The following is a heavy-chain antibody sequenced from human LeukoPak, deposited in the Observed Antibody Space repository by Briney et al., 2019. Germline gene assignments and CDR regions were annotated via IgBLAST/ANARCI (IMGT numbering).Heavy chain of an antibody. J-gene: IGHJ3*02. V-gene: IGHV3-21*01. CDR3: ARAESDAFDI. Sequence: TGGSLRLSCAASGFTFSVYYMNWVRQAPGKGLEWVSSISSSSDYTFHAYYADSVKGRFTISRDNAKNSLHLQMSSLRAEDTAVYYCARAESDAFDIWGQGTMVTVSS. CDR2: ISSSSDYTFHA. CDR1: GFTFSVYY.